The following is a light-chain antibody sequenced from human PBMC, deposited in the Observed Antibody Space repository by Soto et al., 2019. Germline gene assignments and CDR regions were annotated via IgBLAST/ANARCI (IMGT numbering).Light chain of an antibody. V-gene: IGKV3-20*01. CDR2: GAS. J-gene: IGKJ1*01. CDR1: QTVSSNY. CDR3: QQYDSSHWT. Sequence: DIVLTQSPGTLSLSPGERATLSCRASQTVSSNYLAWYRQKPGQAPSLLIYGASSRATGIPDRFSGSGSGTDFTLTISRLEPDDFAVYYCQQYDSSHWTFGQGTKVDIK.